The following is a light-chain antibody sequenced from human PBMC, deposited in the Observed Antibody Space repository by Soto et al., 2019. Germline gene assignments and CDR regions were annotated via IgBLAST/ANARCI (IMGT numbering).Light chain of an antibody. CDR2: DTS. J-gene: IGLJ3*02. CDR3: SLYYSGAWV. CDR1: TGTVTSGHY. Sequence: QAVVTQGPSLTVSPGGTVTLTCGSSTGTVTSGHYPYWFQQKPGQAPRTLMYDTSNKHSWTPARFSGSLLGGKAALTLSGAQPEDEAEYSCSLYYSGAWVFGGGTKLTVL. V-gene: IGLV7-46*01.